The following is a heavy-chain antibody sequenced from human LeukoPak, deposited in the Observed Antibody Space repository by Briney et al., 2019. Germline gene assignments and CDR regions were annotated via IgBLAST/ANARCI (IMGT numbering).Heavy chain of an antibody. V-gene: IGHV4-39*01. D-gene: IGHD2-2*01. J-gene: IGHJ4*02. CDR2: ISYSGST. CDR3: ARICVSTSCQADY. CDR1: GGSISSSSHY. Sequence: PSETLSLTCSVSGGSISSSSHYWGWIRQPPGKGMEWIGSISYSGSTYYNPSLKSRVTMFVDTSQNQLSLRLSSVTAADTAVYYCARICVSTSCQADYWGQGTLVTVSS.